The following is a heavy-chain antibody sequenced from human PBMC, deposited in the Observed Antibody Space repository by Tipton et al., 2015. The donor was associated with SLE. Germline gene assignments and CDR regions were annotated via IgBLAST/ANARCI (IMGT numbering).Heavy chain of an antibody. CDR1: GGSISSYY. CDR3: ARTFPYGGCDT. J-gene: IGHJ5*02. CDR2: NYYSGST. D-gene: IGHD4-23*01. Sequence: LRLSCTVSGGSISSYYWSWIRQPPGKGLEWIGYNYYSGSTNYNPSLKSRVTISVDTSKNQLPLKLSSVTAADTAVYYCARTFPYGGCDTWGQGTLVTVSS. V-gene: IGHV4-59*01.